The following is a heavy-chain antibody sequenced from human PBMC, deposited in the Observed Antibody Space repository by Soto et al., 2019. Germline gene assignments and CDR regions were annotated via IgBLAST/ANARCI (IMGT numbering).Heavy chain of an antibody. CDR2: INPSGGST. CDR1: GYTFTSYY. V-gene: IGHV1-46*01. D-gene: IGHD2-2*01. CDR3: ARHSELLGYCSSTSCYGGMDV. J-gene: IGHJ6*02. Sequence: ASVKVSCKASGYTFTSYYMHWVRQAPGQGLEWMGIINPSGGSTSYAQKFQGRVTMTRDTSTSTVYMELSSLRSEDTAVYYCARHSELLGYCSSTSCYGGMDVWAQGTTVTVSS.